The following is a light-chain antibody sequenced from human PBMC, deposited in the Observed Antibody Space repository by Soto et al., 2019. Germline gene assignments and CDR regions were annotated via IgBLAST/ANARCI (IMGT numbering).Light chain of an antibody. CDR2: GAS. CDR1: QSVSSN. J-gene: IGKJ2*01. CDR3: QQYNNCPYT. Sequence: EIVMTQSPATLSVSPGERATLSCRASQSVSSNLAWYQQKPGQAPRLLIYGASTRATGIPARFSGSGSGTEFTLTISSLQSEDSAVYYCQQYNNCPYTFGQGTKLEIK. V-gene: IGKV3-15*01.